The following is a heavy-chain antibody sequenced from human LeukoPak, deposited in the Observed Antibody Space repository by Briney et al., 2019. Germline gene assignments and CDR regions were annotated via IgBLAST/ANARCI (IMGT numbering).Heavy chain of an antibody. J-gene: IGHJ4*02. D-gene: IGHD3-22*01. CDR1: GYTFTSYD. CDR3: ARDARNYRSDSSGYGY. V-gene: IGHV1-8*01. Sequence: ASVKVSCKASGYTFTSYDINWVRQATGQGLEWMGWMNPNSGNTGYAQKFQGRVTMTRNTSISTAYMELSSLRSEDTAVYYCARDARNYRSDSSGYGYWGQGTLVTVSS. CDR2: MNPNSGNT.